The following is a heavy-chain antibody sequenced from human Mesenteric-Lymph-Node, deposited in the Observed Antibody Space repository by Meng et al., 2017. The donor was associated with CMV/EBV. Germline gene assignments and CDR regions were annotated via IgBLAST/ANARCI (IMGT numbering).Heavy chain of an antibody. J-gene: IGHJ4*02. CDR2: IRSSGSVS. CDR3: ARDLGGWYALDY. V-gene: IGHV3-48*03. Sequence: GGSLRLSCAASGGFTFSSYEMNWVRQAPGKGLEWVSNIRSSGSVSYYADSVMGRFTVSRDNAKNSLYLQMNSLRAEDTAVYYCARDLGGWYALDYWGRGTLVTVSS. CDR1: GGFTFSSYE. D-gene: IGHD6-19*01.